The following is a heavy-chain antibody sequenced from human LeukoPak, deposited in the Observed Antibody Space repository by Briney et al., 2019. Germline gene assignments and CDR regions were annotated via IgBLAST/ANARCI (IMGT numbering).Heavy chain of an antibody. CDR1: GGSFSGYY. D-gene: IGHD6-13*01. CDR3: ARGWDSSQNRFDP. CDR2: INHSGST. J-gene: IGHJ5*02. Sequence: PSETLSLTCAVYGGSFSGYYWSWIRQPPGKGLEWIGEINHSGSTNYNPSLKSRVTISVDTSKNQFSLKLSSVTAADTAVYYCARGWDSSQNRFDPRGQGTLVTVSS. V-gene: IGHV4-34*01.